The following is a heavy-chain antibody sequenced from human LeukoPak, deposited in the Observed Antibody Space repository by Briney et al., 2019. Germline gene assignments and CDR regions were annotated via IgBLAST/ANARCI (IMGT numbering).Heavy chain of an antibody. CDR1: GYSISSGYY. CDR3: ARQSFDYYYMDV. J-gene: IGHJ6*03. CDR2: IYHSGST. Sequence: SETLSLTCAVSGYSISSGYYWGWIRQPPGKGLEWIGSIYHSGSTYYNPSLKRRVTISVDTSKNQFSLKLSSVTAADTAVYYCARQSFDYYYMDVWGKGTTVTVSS. V-gene: IGHV4-38-2*01.